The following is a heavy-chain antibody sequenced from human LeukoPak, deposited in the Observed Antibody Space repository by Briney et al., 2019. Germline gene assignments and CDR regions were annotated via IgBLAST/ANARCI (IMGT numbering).Heavy chain of an antibody. J-gene: IGHJ4*01. CDR1: GGTFSSYA. Sequence: SVKVSCKASGGTFSSYAISWVRQAPGQGLEWMGGIIPIFGTANYAQKFQGRVTITAHKSTSTAYMALSSLRSEDTAVYYCATDTAGVNYFDYWGHGTLVTVSS. D-gene: IGHD5-18*01. CDR3: ATDTAGVNYFDY. CDR2: IIPIFGTA. V-gene: IGHV1-69*06.